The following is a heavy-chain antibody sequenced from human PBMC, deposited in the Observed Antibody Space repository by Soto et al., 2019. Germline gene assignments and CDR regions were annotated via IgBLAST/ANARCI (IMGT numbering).Heavy chain of an antibody. CDR3: GRERYGDS. CDR1: GYAFTTYG. V-gene: IGHV1-18*01. CDR2: ISAHNGNT. J-gene: IGHJ4*02. Sequence: QVHLVQSGAEVKKPGASVKVSCKGSGYAFTTYGITWVRQAPGQGLEWMGWISAHNGNTNYARKLQGRVTVTRDTSTRTAYMELRSLRSDGTAVYYCGRERYGDSWGQGALVTVSS. D-gene: IGHD1-1*01.